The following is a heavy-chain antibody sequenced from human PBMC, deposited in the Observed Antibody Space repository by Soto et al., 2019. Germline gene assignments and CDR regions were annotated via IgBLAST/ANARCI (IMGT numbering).Heavy chain of an antibody. J-gene: IGHJ6*02. CDR3: ARAYCGGECYSWYYYGMDV. CDR2: IIPIFGTA. Sequence: GAAVKVSCKASGGTFSSYAISWVRQAPGQGLEWMGGIIPIFGTANYAQKFQGRVTITADKSTSTAYMELSSLRSEDTAVYYCARAYCGGECYSWYYYGMDVWGQGTTVTVSS. CDR1: GGTFSSYA. V-gene: IGHV1-69*06. D-gene: IGHD2-21*01.